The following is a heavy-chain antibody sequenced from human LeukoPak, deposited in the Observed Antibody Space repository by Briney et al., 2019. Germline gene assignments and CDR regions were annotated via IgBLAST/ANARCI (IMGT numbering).Heavy chain of an antibody. D-gene: IGHD6-19*01. CDR3: AKNGNDHHRGRYFQH. CDR2: ISGNVEST. J-gene: IGHJ1*01. CDR1: GFTFSSYA. V-gene: IGHV3-23*01. Sequence: GGSLRLSCASSGFTFSSYAMTCVRQAPRKGLECVSTISGNVESTYFGASVKGRFSISRNPSKNTLHLQMNILRVEDTAVYFCAKNGNDHHRGRYFQHWGQGTLVTVSS.